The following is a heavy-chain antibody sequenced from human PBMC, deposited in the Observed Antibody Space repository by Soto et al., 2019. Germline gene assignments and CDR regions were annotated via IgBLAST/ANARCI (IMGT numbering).Heavy chain of an antibody. J-gene: IGHJ4*02. CDR1: GFTFRNYW. V-gene: IGHV3-74*01. CDR3: VRTSLVVAVATREDF. CDR2: IDSDGSRI. D-gene: IGHD2-15*01. Sequence: EVQLVESGGGLVQPGESLRLSCAASGFTFRNYWMHGCRQAPGKGLVWVSRIDSDGSRITYADLGKGRFTISRDNAKNTVYLHMNSLTAEDTAVYYCVRTSLVVAVATREDFWGQGTLVTVSS.